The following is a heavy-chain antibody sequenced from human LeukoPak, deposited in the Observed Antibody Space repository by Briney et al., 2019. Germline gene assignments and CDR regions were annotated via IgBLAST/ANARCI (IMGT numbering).Heavy chain of an antibody. V-gene: IGHV4-59*08. CDR3: ARLRYFDWFGFDY. CDR2: IYYSGST. J-gene: IGHJ4*02. Sequence: SETLSLTCTVSGGSISSYYWSWIRQPPGKGLEWIGYIYYSGSTNYNPSLKSRVTISVDTSKNQFSLKLSSVTAADTAVYYCARLRYFDWFGFDYWSQGTLVTVSS. CDR1: GGSISSYY. D-gene: IGHD3-9*01.